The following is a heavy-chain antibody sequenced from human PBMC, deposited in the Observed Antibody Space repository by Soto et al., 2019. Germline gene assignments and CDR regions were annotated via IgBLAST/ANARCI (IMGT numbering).Heavy chain of an antibody. CDR1: GGSINTFY. V-gene: IGHV4-4*07. Sequence: SETLSLTCTVSGGSINTFYWSWVRQPAWKGLEWIGRIFSSGSTSFNPSLESRVAMSVDTSKNHFSLNLSSVTAADMAVYYCAREGSYSAYNFAHGIQLWSFDFWGQGALVTVSS. CDR3: AREGSYSAYNFAHGIQLWSFDF. D-gene: IGHD5-12*01. J-gene: IGHJ4*02. CDR2: IFSSGST.